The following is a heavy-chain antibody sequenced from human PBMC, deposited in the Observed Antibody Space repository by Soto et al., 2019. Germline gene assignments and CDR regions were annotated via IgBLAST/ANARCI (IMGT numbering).Heavy chain of an antibody. Sequence: SETLSLTCAVYGGAFSGYYWSWIRQPPGKGLEWIGEINHSGSTNYNPSLKSRVTISVDTSKNQFSLKLSSVTAADTAVYYCAGLGYCSSTSCPREYNWFDPWGQGTLVTVSS. D-gene: IGHD2-2*01. J-gene: IGHJ5*02. CDR3: AGLGYCSSTSCPREYNWFDP. CDR2: INHSGST. V-gene: IGHV4-34*01. CDR1: GGAFSGYY.